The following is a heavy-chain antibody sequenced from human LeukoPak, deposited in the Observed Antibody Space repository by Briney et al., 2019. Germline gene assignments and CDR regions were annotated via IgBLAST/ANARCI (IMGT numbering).Heavy chain of an antibody. Sequence: GGSLRLSCAASGFTFSTLAMSWVGQAAGKRLEGVSAISCSGVSTYYAESVKGRFTISSDNSENTLYLQMHSLKADVTAVYYCAKLHGDCTDWYFDLWGRGTLVTVSS. J-gene: IGHJ2*01. CDR3: AKLHGDCTDWYFDL. CDR1: GFTFSTLA. CDR2: ISCSGVST. D-gene: IGHD2-21*02. V-gene: IGHV3-23*01.